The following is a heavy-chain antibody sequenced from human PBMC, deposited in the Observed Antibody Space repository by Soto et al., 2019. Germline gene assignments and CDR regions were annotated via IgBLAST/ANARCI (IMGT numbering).Heavy chain of an antibody. V-gene: IGHV4-31*03. CDR3: ARDRIAAAGDNWFDP. Sequence: QVQLQESGPGLVKPSQTLSLTCTVSGGSISSGGYYWSWIRQHPGKGLEWIGYIYYSGSTYYNPSLKSRVTISGDTSKNQFSLKLSSVTAADTAVYYCARDRIAAAGDNWFDPWGQGTLVTVSS. CDR1: GGSISSGGYY. CDR2: IYYSGST. J-gene: IGHJ5*02. D-gene: IGHD6-13*01.